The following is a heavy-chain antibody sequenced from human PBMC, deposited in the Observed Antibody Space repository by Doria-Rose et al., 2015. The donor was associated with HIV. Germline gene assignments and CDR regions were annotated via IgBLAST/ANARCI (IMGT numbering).Heavy chain of an antibody. J-gene: IGHJ4*02. CDR2: TYIRGST. CDR3: ARTANWNDGRVDS. D-gene: IGHD1-20*01. V-gene: IGHV4-61*02. CDR1: GGSIGSCSYY. Sequence: PSQTLSLTCTVSGGSIGSCSYYWSWIRQPAGKGLGWIGRTYIRGSTDYNPSLQSRVTISVDTSKNQFSLEVNSVTAADTAVYYCARTANWNDGRVDSWGQGTSVIVSS.